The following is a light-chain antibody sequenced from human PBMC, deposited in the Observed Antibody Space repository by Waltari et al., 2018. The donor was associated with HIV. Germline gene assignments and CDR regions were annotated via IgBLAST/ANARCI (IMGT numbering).Light chain of an antibody. CDR1: SSNVGRNS. CDR2: KTN. V-gene: IGLV1-44*01. Sequence: QSVLTQPPSASGTPGQRVTISCSGSSSNVGRNSVSWYRQFPGTAPKLLIDKTNRVPSGVPDRFSGSQSGTSASLAISGLQSDDESVYYCAAWDDSLNGPLFGGGTQLTVL. CDR3: AAWDDSLNGPL. J-gene: IGLJ2*01.